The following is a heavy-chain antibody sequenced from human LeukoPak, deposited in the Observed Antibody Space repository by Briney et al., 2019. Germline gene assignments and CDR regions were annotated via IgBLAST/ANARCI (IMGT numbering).Heavy chain of an antibody. Sequence: SETLSLTCTVSGGSISSYYWSWIRQPAGKGLEWIGRIYTSGSTNYNPSLKSRVTMSVGTSKNQFSLKLSPVTAADTAVYYCASVNDFQLDYWGQGTLVTVSS. CDR2: IYTSGST. V-gene: IGHV4-4*07. J-gene: IGHJ4*02. D-gene: IGHD2/OR15-2a*01. CDR3: ASVNDFQLDY. CDR1: GGSISSYY.